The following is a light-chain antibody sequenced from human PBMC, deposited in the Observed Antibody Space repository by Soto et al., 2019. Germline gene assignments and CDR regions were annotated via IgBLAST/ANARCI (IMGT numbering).Light chain of an antibody. V-gene: IGLV3-21*02. CDR1: NIGSKS. CDR3: QVWDRSSDHYV. Sequence: SYELTQPPSVSGAQGQTVRVTCGAKNIGSKSVHWYQQRSGQAPVLVVYDDRDRPSGVPERFSGSNSGNTATLTISRVEDGDEADYHCQVWDRSSDHYVFGTGTKLTVL. CDR2: DDR. J-gene: IGLJ1*01.